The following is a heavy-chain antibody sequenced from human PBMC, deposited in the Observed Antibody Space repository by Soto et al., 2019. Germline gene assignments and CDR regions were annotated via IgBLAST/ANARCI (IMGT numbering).Heavy chain of an antibody. CDR3: ARWGGLSCSGAVCFKKPLDY. D-gene: IGHD2-8*02. V-gene: IGHV1-69*06. CDR2: IIPISGTT. Sequence: QVQLVQSGAEVKRPESSMKVSCKPSGGTFNNYAINWVRQAPGQGLEWMGAIIPISGTTKYAQKFQGRVTITADKSTSTVYMDLSSLRSEDMAVYYCARWGGLSCSGAVCFKKPLDYWGQGTLVTVSS. J-gene: IGHJ4*02. CDR1: GGTFNNYA.